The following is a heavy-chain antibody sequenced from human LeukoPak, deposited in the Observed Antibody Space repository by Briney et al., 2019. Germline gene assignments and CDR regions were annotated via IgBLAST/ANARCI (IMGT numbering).Heavy chain of an antibody. Sequence: GGSLRLSCAASGFTFSSYWIHWVRQAPGKGLVWVSRINTDGSTTSYADSVKGRFTISRDNAKNTLYLQMNSLRAEDTAVYYCARGYYDSSGFSFDYWGQGTLVTVSS. CDR1: GFTFSSYW. J-gene: IGHJ4*02. CDR2: INTDGSTT. CDR3: ARGYYDSSGFSFDY. D-gene: IGHD3-22*01. V-gene: IGHV3-74*01.